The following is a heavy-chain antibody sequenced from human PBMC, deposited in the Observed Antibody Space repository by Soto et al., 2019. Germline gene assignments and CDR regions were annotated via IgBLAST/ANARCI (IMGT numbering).Heavy chain of an antibody. CDR3: ARASSSSSAADY. Sequence: QVQLQESGPGLVKASQTLSLICSVSGESINSGGYYWSWIRHHPGKGLEWIGYIYDSESAYYNPSLKSRVTISMDTSTNHFAMKLSSVTAADTAVYYCARASSSSSAADYWGQGTLVTVSS. CDR1: GESINSGGYY. V-gene: IGHV4-31*03. J-gene: IGHJ4*02. CDR2: IYDSESA. D-gene: IGHD6-6*01.